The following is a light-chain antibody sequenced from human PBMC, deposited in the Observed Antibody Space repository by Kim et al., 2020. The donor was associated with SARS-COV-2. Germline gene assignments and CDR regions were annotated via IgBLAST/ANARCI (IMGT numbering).Light chain of an antibody. Sequence: QSALTQPASVSGSPGQSITISCTGTSSDVGYYNYVSWYQHHPGKAPELIIFDVSKRPSRISNRFSGSKSGDTASLTISGLQAEDEADYYCSSYTSTDTCVFGSGTKVTVL. CDR1: SSDVGYYNY. CDR2: DVS. J-gene: IGLJ1*01. V-gene: IGLV2-14*03. CDR3: SSYTSTDTCV.